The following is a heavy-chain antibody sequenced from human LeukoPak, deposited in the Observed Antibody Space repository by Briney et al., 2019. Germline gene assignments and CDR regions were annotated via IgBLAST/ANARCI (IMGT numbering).Heavy chain of an antibody. J-gene: IGHJ4*02. CDR3: ARGETNYYDSSGYSDY. D-gene: IGHD3-22*01. Sequence: VASVEVSCTASGGTFSSYAISWVRQAPGQGLEWMGGIIPIFGTANYAQKFQGRVTITADESTSTAYMELSSLRSEDTAVYYCARGETNYYDSSGYSDYWGQGTLVTVSS. CDR2: IIPIFGTA. V-gene: IGHV1-69*13. CDR1: GGTFSSYA.